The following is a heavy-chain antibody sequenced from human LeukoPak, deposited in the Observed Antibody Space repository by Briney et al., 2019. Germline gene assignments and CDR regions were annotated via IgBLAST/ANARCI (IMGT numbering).Heavy chain of an antibody. Sequence: ASVKVSCKASGYSFTAYYMHWVRQAPGQGLEWMGWINPNNGGTKYAQKFQGRVTMTRDTSISTAYMELSSLRSDDTAMYYCARDGYSNGSGWFDPWGQGTLVTVSS. J-gene: IGHJ5*02. V-gene: IGHV1-2*02. CDR3: ARDGYSNGSGWFDP. D-gene: IGHD5-18*01. CDR1: GYSFTAYY. CDR2: INPNNGGT.